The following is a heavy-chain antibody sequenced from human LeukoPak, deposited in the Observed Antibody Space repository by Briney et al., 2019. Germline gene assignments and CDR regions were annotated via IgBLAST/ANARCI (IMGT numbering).Heavy chain of an antibody. CDR3: ARELPQYYYYMDV. D-gene: IGHD3-10*01. V-gene: IGHV4-38-2*02. CDR1: GYSINRGFY. Sequence: SETLSLTCSVSGYSINRGFYWGWIRQPPGKGPESIGSIFHSRSTYYSPSLKTRVTLSIDTSKDQFSLSLSSVTAADTAVYYCARELPQYYYYMDVWGKGTTVTVSS. J-gene: IGHJ6*03. CDR2: IFHSRST.